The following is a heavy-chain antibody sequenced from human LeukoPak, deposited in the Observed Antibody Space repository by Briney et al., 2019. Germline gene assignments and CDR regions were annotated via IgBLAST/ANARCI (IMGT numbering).Heavy chain of an antibody. CDR1: GASLNDYW. D-gene: IGHD2-21*01. V-gene: IGHV4-34*01. J-gene: IGHJ3*01. Sequence: PSETLSLTCAIYGASLNDYWWTWVRQPPGAGLEWIGEVTHGGYTNYKSSLKSRVRISVDTSGNQFSLRLTSVTAADTAMYYCARITANGGSDNAFDVWGQGTMISVSS. CDR2: VTHGGYT. CDR3: ARITANGGSDNAFDV.